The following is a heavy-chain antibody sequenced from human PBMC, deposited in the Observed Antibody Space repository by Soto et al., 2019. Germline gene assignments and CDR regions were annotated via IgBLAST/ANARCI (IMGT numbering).Heavy chain of an antibody. CDR1: GFTFSNAW. V-gene: IGHV3-15*01. J-gene: IGHJ6*03. CDR2: IKSKTDGGTT. D-gene: IGHD3-10*01. CDR3: TTVAMVRGVIITPIYYYYMDV. Sequence: EVQLVESGGGLVKPGGSLRLSCAASGFTFSNAWMSWVRQAPGKGLEWVGRIKSKTDGGTTDYAAPVKGRFTISRDDSENTLYLQMNSLKTEDTAVYYCTTVAMVRGVIITPIYYYYMDVWGKGTTVTVSS.